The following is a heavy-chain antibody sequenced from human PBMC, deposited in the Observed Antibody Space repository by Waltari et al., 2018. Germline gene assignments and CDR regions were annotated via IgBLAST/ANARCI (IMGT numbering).Heavy chain of an antibody. CDR3: ARDFSWTPGGRYWFDP. CDR1: GGSISSSNW. CDR2: IYHSGRT. V-gene: IGHV4-4*02. D-gene: IGHD3-16*01. J-gene: IGHJ5*02. Sequence: QVQLQESGPGLVKPSGTLSLTCAVSGGSISSSNWWSWVRQPPGKGLEWIGEIYHSGRTNYNPSLKSRGTISGDKSKNQFSLKLSAVTAADTAVYYCARDFSWTPGGRYWFDPWGQGTLVTVSS.